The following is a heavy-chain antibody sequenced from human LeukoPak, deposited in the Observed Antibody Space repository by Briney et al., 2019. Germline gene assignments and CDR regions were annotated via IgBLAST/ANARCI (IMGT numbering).Heavy chain of an antibody. CDR3: ARDPGYSSSWFYAFDI. D-gene: IGHD6-13*01. Sequence: GASVKVSCKASGYTFTSYAMHWVRQAPGQRLEWMGWINAGNGNTKYSQKFQGRVTITRDTSASTAYMELSSLRSEDTAVYYCARDPGYSSSWFYAFDIWGQGTMVTVSS. CDR2: INAGNGNT. J-gene: IGHJ3*02. V-gene: IGHV1-3*01. CDR1: GYTFTSYA.